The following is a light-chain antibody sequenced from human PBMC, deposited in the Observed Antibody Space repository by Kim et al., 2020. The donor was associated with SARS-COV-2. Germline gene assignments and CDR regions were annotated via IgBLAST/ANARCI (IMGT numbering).Light chain of an antibody. V-gene: IGKV1-33*01. CDR3: QQYDDLPIT. CDR2: DAS. CDR1: KDISNY. J-gene: IGKJ5*01. Sequence: ASDGDRITITCQASKDISNYLGWYQQKPGTAPKLLIYDASTLQTGVQSRFSGSGSETDFTFTISSLQPEDIATYYCQQYDDLPITFGQGTRLEIK.